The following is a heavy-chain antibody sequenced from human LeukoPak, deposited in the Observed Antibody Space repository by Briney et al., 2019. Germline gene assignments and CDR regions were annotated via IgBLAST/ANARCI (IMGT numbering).Heavy chain of an antibody. Sequence: SVKVSCKASGYTFTGYQIHWVRQAPGQGLEWMGGIIPIFGTANYAQKFQGRVTITTDESTSTAYMELSSLRSEDTAVYYCARGVEMATTTGFDYWGQGTLVTVSS. CDR2: IIPIFGTA. J-gene: IGHJ4*02. CDR3: ARGVEMATTTGFDY. CDR1: GYTFTGYQ. V-gene: IGHV1-69*05. D-gene: IGHD5-24*01.